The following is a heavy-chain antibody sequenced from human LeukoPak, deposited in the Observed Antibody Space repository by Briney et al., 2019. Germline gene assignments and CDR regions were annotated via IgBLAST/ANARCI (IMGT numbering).Heavy chain of an antibody. Sequence: GGSLRLSCAASGSTFSSYGIHWVRQAPGKGLEWVAFIRYDGDNKYYADSVKGRFTISRDNSKNTLYLQMNSLRAEDTAVYYCARADQPMTSGWYYFDYWGQGTLVTVSS. V-gene: IGHV3-30*02. CDR1: GSTFSSYG. CDR2: IRYDGDNK. J-gene: IGHJ4*02. D-gene: IGHD6-19*01. CDR3: ARADQPMTSGWYYFDY.